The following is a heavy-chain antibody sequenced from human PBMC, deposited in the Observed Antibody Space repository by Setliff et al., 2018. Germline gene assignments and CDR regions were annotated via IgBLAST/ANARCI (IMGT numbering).Heavy chain of an antibody. J-gene: IGHJ3*02. CDR3: ARDASASDGGNAFDI. D-gene: IGHD3-16*01. CDR1: GGSISDNGYF. V-gene: IGHV4-39*07. Sequence: SETLSLTCTVPGGSISDNGYFWGWVRQPPCKGLEWIGNIYFGGNTYFNLSFKSRVTMSIDTSNSQFSLKLSSVTAADTAIYYCARDASASDGGNAFDIWGQGTMVTVSS. CDR2: IYFGGNT.